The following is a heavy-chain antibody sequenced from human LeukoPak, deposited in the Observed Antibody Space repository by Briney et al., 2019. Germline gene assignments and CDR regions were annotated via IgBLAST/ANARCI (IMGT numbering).Heavy chain of an antibody. CDR3: AKAPAPHYYDSSAQGVDY. Sequence: GGSLRLSCAASGFTFSSYAMSWVRQAPGKGLEWVSAISGSGGSTYYADSVKGRFTISRDNSKNTLYLQMNSLRAEDTAVYYCAKAPAPHYYDSSAQGVDYWGQGILVTVSS. CDR2: ISGSGGST. D-gene: IGHD3-22*01. CDR1: GFTFSSYA. V-gene: IGHV3-23*01. J-gene: IGHJ4*02.